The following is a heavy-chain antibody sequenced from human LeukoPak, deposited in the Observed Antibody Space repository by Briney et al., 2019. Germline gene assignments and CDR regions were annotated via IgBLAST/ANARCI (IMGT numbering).Heavy chain of an antibody. CDR3: ARRVTTYYYYYYMDV. D-gene: IGHD4-11*01. V-gene: IGHV4-34*01. J-gene: IGHJ6*03. Sequence: SETLSLTCAVYGGSFSGYYWSWIRQPPGKGLEWIGEINHSGSTNYNPSLKSRVTISVDTSKNQFSLKLSSVTAADTAVYYCARRVTTYYYYYYMDVWGKGTTVTVFS. CDR2: INHSGST. CDR1: GGSFSGYY.